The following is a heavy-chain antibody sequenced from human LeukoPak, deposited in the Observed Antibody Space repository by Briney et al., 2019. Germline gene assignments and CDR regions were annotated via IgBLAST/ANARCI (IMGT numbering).Heavy chain of an antibody. J-gene: IGHJ6*03. CDR3: ARGSDIVVVPAAMGPYYYMDV. CDR1: GFTFSSYA. CDR2: ISYDGSNK. Sequence: TGGSLRLSCAASGFTFSSYAMHWVRQAPGKGLEWVAVISYDGSNKYYADFVKGRFTISRDNSKNTLYLQMNSLRAEDTAVYYCARGSDIVVVPAAMGPYYYMDVWGKGTTVTVSS. V-gene: IGHV3-30*04. D-gene: IGHD2-2*01.